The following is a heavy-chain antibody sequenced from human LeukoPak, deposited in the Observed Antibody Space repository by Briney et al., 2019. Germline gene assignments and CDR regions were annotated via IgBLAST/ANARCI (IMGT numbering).Heavy chain of an antibody. CDR3: ARGGGLNYYYYYMDV. J-gene: IGHJ6*03. V-gene: IGHV4-61*01. CDR1: GGSISSSSYY. CDR2: IYYSGST. Sequence: KASETLSLTCTVSGGSISSSSYYWSWIRQPPGKGLEWIGYIYYSGSTNCNPSLKSRVTISVDTSKNQFSLKLSSVTAADTAVYYCARGGGLNYYYYYMDVWGKGTTVTISS. D-gene: IGHD3-16*01.